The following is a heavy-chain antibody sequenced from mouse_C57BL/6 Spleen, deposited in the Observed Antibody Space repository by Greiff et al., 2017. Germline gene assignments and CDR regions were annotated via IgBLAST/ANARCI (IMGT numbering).Heavy chain of an antibody. Sequence: QVQLQQSGAELVKPGASVKLSCKASGYTFTEYTIHWVKQRSGQGLEWIGWFYPGSGSIKYNEKFKDKATLTADKSSSTVYMELSRLTSEDSAVYFCARHEGRRDYDEGYVDYWGQGTTLTVSS. V-gene: IGHV1-62-2*01. D-gene: IGHD2-4*01. CDR1: GYTFTEYT. CDR2: FYPGSGSI. J-gene: IGHJ2*01. CDR3: ARHEGRRDYDEGYVDY.